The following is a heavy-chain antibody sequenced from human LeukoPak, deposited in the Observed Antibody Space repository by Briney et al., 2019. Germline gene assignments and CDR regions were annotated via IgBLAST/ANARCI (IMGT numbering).Heavy chain of an antibody. CDR3: ARLPTYSSGWYRANWFDP. CDR2: INHSGST. J-gene: IGHJ5*02. D-gene: IGHD6-19*01. Sequence: SSETLSLTCAVYGGSFSGYYWSWIRQPPGKGLEWIGEINHSGSTNYNPSLKSRVTISVDTSKNQFSLKLSSVTAADTAVYYCARLPTYSSGWYRANWFDPWGQGTLVTVSS. V-gene: IGHV4-34*01. CDR1: GGSFSGYY.